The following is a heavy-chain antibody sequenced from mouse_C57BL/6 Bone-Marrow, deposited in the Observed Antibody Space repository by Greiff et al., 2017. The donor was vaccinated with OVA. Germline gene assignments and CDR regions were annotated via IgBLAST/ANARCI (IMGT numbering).Heavy chain of an antibody. J-gene: IGHJ2*01. D-gene: IGHD1-1*01. CDR1: GYSFTDYN. Sequence: VQLKQSGPELVKPGASVKISCKASGYSFTDYNMNWVKQSNGKSLEWIGVINPNYGTTSYNQKFKGKATLTVDQSSSTAYMQLNSLTSEDSAVYYCARGVYGSQVHYFDYWGQGTTLTVSS. V-gene: IGHV1-39*01. CDR2: INPNYGTT. CDR3: ARGVYGSQVHYFDY.